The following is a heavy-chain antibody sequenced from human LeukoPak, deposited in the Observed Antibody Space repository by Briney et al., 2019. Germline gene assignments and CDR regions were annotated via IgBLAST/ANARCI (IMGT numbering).Heavy chain of an antibody. Sequence: GGSLRLSCAASGFTFSSYSMNWVRQAPGKGLEWVSSISSSSSYIYYADSVKGRFTISRDNAKNSLYLQMNSLRAEDTAVYYCAREVSATARRDHWGQGTLVTVSS. V-gene: IGHV3-21*01. CDR2: ISSSSSYI. J-gene: IGHJ4*02. CDR3: AREVSATARRDH. CDR1: GFTFSSYS. D-gene: IGHD6-6*01.